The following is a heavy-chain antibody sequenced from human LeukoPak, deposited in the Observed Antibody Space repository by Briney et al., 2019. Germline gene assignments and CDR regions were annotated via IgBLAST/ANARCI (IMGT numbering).Heavy chain of an antibody. CDR1: GSTFSDYY. V-gene: IGHV3-11*04. CDR2: ISSSGSII. J-gene: IGHJ3*02. CDR3: ARDQVGGWDDAFDI. D-gene: IGHD1-26*01. Sequence: PGGSLRLSCAASGSTFSDYYMTWIRQAPGKGLEWISYISSSGSIISYADSVKGRFTISRDNAKNSLYLQMNSLRAEDTAVYHCARDQVGGWDDAFDIWGQGTMVTVSS.